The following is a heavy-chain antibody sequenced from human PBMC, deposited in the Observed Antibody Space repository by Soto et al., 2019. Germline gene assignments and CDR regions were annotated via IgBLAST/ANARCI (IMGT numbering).Heavy chain of an antibody. D-gene: IGHD3-3*01. CDR2: IYPGDSDT. J-gene: IGHJ4*02. CDR1: GYSFTSYW. CDR3: ARQKRITIFGVVIVPFDY. V-gene: IGHV5-51*01. Sequence: GESLKISCKGSGYSFTSYWIGWVRQMPGKGLEWMGIIYPGDSDTRYSPSFQGQVTISADKSISTAYLQWSSLKASDTAMYYCARQKRITIFGVVIVPFDYWGQGTLVTVSS.